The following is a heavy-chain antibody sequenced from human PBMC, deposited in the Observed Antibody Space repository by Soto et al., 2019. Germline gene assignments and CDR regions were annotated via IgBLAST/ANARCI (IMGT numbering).Heavy chain of an antibody. CDR3: ARPVLWFGELFNYFDY. Sequence: PGGSLRLSCAASGFTFSSYWMSWVRQAPGKGLEWVANIKQDASEKYYVDSVKGRFTISRDNAKNSLYLQMNSLRAEDTAVYYCARPVLWFGELFNYFDYWGQGTLVTVSS. D-gene: IGHD3-10*01. CDR1: GFTFSSYW. CDR2: IKQDASEK. V-gene: IGHV3-7*01. J-gene: IGHJ4*02.